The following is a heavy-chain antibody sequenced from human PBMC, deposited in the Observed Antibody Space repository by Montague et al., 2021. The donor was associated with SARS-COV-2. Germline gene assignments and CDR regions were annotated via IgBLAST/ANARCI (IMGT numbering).Heavy chain of an antibody. Sequence: PALVKPTQTLTLTCTFSGFSLSTSGVGMGWIRQPPGKALEWLALIYWDDDKRYSPSPKSRLTITKDTSKNQVVLTMTNMDPVDTATYYCAHRRGLLLSDAFDIWGQGTMVTVSS. D-gene: IGHD1-26*01. CDR2: IYWDDDK. CDR3: AHRRGLLLSDAFDI. J-gene: IGHJ3*02. CDR1: GFSLSTSGVG. V-gene: IGHV2-5*02.